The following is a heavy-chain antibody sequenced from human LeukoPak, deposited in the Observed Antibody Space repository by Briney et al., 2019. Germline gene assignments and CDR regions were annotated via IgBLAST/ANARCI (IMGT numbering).Heavy chain of an antibody. V-gene: IGHV4-61*02. CDR3: ARGRGPRIAARAGGFDP. Sequence: PSETLSLTCTVSGGSISSGSYYWSWIRQPAGKGLEWIGRIYTSGSTNYNPSLKSRVTISVDTSKNQFSLKLSSVTAADTAVYYCARGRGPRIAARAGGFDPWGQGTLVTVSS. J-gene: IGHJ5*02. CDR1: GGSISSGSYY. CDR2: IYTSGST. D-gene: IGHD6-6*01.